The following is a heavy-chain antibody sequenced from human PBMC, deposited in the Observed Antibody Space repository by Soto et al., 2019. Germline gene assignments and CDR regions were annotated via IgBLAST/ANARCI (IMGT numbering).Heavy chain of an antibody. CDR1: GGSVSRASFY. J-gene: IGHJ5*01. CDR2: ISYSGST. D-gene: IGHD2-2*01. CDR3: ARGDAINWFDF. V-gene: IGHV4-61*01. Sequence: SEALSLACTVSGGSVSRASFYWNWSRQPPGKGLEWIGYISYSGSTNYNPSLRSRVTISVDTSKNQFSLRLTSAPAADPAVYYCARGDAINWFDFWGQGTRVTV.